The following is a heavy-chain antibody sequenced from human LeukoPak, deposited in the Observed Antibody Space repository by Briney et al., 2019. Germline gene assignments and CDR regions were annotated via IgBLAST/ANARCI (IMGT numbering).Heavy chain of an antibody. CDR3: ARDKPAGIPVASYHDY. Sequence: GGSLTLSHALSGFTLCRLLMSWAGQAPGKGLEWLAHIKQDGSEKYYVDSVNGRFTISRDNAKNSLYLQINSLRAEDTAVYYCARDKPAGIPVASYHDYWGQGTLVTVSS. CDR2: IKQDGSEK. CDR1: GFTLCRLL. V-gene: IGHV3-7*01. J-gene: IGHJ4*02. D-gene: IGHD6-19*01.